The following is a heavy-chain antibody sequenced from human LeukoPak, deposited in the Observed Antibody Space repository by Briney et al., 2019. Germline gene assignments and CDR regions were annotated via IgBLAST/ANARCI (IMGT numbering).Heavy chain of an antibody. CDR3: ASYGSMCSSTSCYTGLFDY. Sequence: PGGSLRLSCAASGFTFSSYSMNWVRQAPGKGLEWVSSISSSSSYIYYADSVKGRFTISRDNAKNPLYLQMNSLRAEDTAVYYCASYGSMCSSTSCYTGLFDYWGQGTLVTVSS. D-gene: IGHD2-2*02. CDR2: ISSSSSYI. V-gene: IGHV3-21*01. CDR1: GFTFSSYS. J-gene: IGHJ4*02.